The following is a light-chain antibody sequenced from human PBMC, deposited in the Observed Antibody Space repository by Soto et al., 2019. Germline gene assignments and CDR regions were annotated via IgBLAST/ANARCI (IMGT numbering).Light chain of an antibody. CDR3: QQYGSSPKT. Sequence: EIVMTQSPATLSLSPGETATLSCRASQTIGRNYLAWYQQKPGQAPRLLIYAASTRATGIPDRFSGSGSGTDFTLTISRLEPEDFAVYYCQQYGSSPKTFGQGTKVDIK. V-gene: IGKV3-20*01. CDR1: QTIGRNY. J-gene: IGKJ1*01. CDR2: AAS.